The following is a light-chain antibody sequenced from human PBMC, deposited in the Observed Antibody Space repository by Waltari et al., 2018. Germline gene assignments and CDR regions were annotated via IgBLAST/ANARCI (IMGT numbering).Light chain of an antibody. J-gene: IGLJ2*01. CDR1: SRDVGSYNL. Sequence: QSALTQPASVSGSPGQSITTSCPGTSRDVGSYNLVSWYQHHPGKAPKLMIYDSTKRPSGVSNRFSGSKSGNTASLTISGLQAEDEADYYCCSFAGSSPHVVFGGGTKLTVL. V-gene: IGLV2-23*01. CDR3: CSFAGSSPHVV. CDR2: DST.